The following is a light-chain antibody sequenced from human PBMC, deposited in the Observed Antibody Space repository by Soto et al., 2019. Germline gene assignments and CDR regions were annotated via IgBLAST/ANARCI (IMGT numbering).Light chain of an antibody. CDR1: QSVGTT. CDR2: GAS. V-gene: IGKV3-15*01. Sequence: EIVMRQSPATLSVSPGQRATLSCRASQSVGTTVAWYHQRPGQAPRLLIYGASTRATGVPDRFSGGGSGTDFTLTVTSLQSEDFGIYYCQQYTDWPTTFGRGTKVEIK. CDR3: QQYTDWPTT. J-gene: IGKJ1*01.